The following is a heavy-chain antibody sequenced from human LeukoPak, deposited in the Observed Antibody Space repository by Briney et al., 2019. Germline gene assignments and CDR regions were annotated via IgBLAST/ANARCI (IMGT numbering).Heavy chain of an antibody. D-gene: IGHD2-15*01. CDR3: ARDMRWGWQPDAFDI. V-gene: IGHV1-18*01. J-gene: IGHJ3*02. Sequence: ASVKVSCKPSGYTFTSYGISWVRQAPGQGLEWMGWISAYNGNTNYAQKLQGRVTMTTDTSTSTAYMELRSLRSDDTAVYYCARDMRWGWQPDAFDIWGQGTMVTVSS. CDR2: ISAYNGNT. CDR1: GYTFTSYG.